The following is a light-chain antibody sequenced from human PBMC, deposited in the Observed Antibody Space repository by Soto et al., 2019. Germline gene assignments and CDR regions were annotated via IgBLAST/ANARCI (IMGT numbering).Light chain of an antibody. CDR1: RSDIGSYNY. CDR3: GSWDSSLSAYV. CDR2: DDN. J-gene: IGLJ1*01. Sequence: QSVLTQPASVSGSPGQSITISCSGTRSDIGSYNYVAWYQQFPGKTPKLLIYDDNKRPSGIPDRFSGSKSGTSATLGITGFQTGDEADYYCGSWDSSLSAYVFGTGTKVTVL. V-gene: IGLV1-51*01.